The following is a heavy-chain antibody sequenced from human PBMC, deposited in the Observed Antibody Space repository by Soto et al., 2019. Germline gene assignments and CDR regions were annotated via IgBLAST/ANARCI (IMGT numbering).Heavy chain of an antibody. V-gene: IGHV3-33*01. CDR2: IWRDGSNT. CDR1: GFTFSAYG. CDR3: ARDLSKGEDFDY. J-gene: IGHJ4*02. Sequence: GGSLRLSCAVSGFTFSAYGMHWVRQAPGTGLEWVALIWRDGSNTYYSDYVKGRFTISRDNSKKTLYLQMNSLRADDTAVYDCARDLSKGEDFDYWGQGTLVTVSS.